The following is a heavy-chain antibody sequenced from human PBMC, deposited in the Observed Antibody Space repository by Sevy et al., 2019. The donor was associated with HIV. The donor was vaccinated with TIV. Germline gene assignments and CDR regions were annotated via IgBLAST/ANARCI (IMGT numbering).Heavy chain of an antibody. Sequence: GGSLRLSCAASGFTFSDYHMNWIRQAPGKGLERVSYISNLSTYTNYADSVRGRVTISRDNAKNSRYLQMNSLRAEDTGVYYCARRVAAHDGFDIWGQGTMVTVSS. CDR2: ISNLSTYT. V-gene: IGHV3-11*03. CDR1: GFTFSDYH. J-gene: IGHJ3*02. D-gene: IGHD6-13*01. CDR3: ARRVAAHDGFDI.